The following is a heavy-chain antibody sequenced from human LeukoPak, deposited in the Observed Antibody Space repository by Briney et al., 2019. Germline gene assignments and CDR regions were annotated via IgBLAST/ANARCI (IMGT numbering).Heavy chain of an antibody. CDR3: ALFTYYYDSSGYYPGDY. Sequence: ASVKVSCKASGYTFTSYGISWVRHAPGQGLEWMGWTSAYNGNTNYAQKLQGRVTMTTDTSTSTAYMELRSLRSDDTALYYCALFTYYYDSSGYYPGDYWGQGTLVTVSS. V-gene: IGHV1-18*01. CDR1: GYTFTSYG. CDR2: TSAYNGNT. J-gene: IGHJ4*02. D-gene: IGHD3-22*01.